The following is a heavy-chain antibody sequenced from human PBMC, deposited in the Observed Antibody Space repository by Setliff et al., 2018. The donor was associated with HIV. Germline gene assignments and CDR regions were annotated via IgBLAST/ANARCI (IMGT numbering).Heavy chain of an antibody. Sequence: SETLSLTCTVSGGSISSTSYYWGWIRQPPGRGLEWIGSVYYRGSTYYTPSLKSRVTISVDTSKNQFSLKLSSVTAADTAVYYCARPALGIGGGSRFDNWGQGTRVTVSS. CDR3: ARPALGIGGGSRFDN. D-gene: IGHD3-10*01. CDR2: VYYRGST. CDR1: GGSISSTSYY. J-gene: IGHJ4*02. V-gene: IGHV4-39*01.